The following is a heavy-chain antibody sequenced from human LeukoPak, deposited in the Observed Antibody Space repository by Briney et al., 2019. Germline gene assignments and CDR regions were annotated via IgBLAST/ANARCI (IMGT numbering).Heavy chain of an antibody. CDR1: GFTFSSYA. CDR2: ISSNGGST. CDR3: ARGGCSSTSCSRRSNWFDP. V-gene: IGHV3-64*01. D-gene: IGHD2-2*01. J-gene: IGHJ5*02. Sequence: GGSLRLSCAASGFTFSSYAMHWVRQAPGKGLEYVSAISSNGGSTYYANSVKGRFTISRDNSKNTLYLQMGSLRAEDMAVYYCARGGCSSTSCSRRSNWFDPWGQGTLVTVSS.